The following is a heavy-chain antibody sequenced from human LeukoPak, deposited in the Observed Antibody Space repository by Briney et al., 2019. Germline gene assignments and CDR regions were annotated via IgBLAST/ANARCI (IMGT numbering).Heavy chain of an antibody. CDR2: IYYSGST. Sequence: SETLSLTCTVSGGSISSYYWSWIRQPPGKGLEWIGYIYYSGSTNYNPSLKSRVTISVDTSKNQFSLKLSSVTAADTAVYYCARVKDGITIFGVVIEYFDYWAREPWSPSPQ. V-gene: IGHV4-59*01. CDR1: GGSISSYY. CDR3: ARVKDGITIFGVVIEYFDY. J-gene: IGHJ4*02. D-gene: IGHD3-3*01.